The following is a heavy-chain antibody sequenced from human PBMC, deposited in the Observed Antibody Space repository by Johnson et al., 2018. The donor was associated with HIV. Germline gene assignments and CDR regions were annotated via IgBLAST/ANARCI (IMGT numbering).Heavy chain of an antibody. CDR2: INQDGSEL. J-gene: IGHJ3*02. V-gene: IGHV3-7*01. D-gene: IGHD1-26*01. Sequence: VQLVESGGGLVQPGGSLRLSCAASRFTFRRYWMSWVRQAPGKGLQWVANINQDGSELYYVDSVKGRFTISRDNAKNSLYLQMNSLRAEDTAVYYCARGREGTATGGGFDIWGQGTMVTVSS. CDR3: ARGREGTATGGGFDI. CDR1: RFTFRRYW.